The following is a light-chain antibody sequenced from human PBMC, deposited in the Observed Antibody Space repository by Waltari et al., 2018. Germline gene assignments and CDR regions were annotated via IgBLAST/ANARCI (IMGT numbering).Light chain of an antibody. CDR3: QHYNQWPPRVT. V-gene: IGKV3-15*01. J-gene: IGKJ3*01. CDR2: AAS. CDR1: QSVNNN. Sequence: EIVLTQSPATLSVSPGERATLSCRASQSVNNNLAWYLQRPGQAPRLLIFAASSRAAGVPARFSASGSGTEFTLTISSLQSEDFAIYYCQHYNQWPPRVTFGPGTKVDI.